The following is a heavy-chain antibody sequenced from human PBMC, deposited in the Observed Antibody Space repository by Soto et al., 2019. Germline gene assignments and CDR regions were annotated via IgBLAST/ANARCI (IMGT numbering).Heavy chain of an antibody. CDR2: ISGSGGST. CDR3: AKSSVRYYDFWRGYHRDSYGMDV. J-gene: IGHJ6*02. CDR1: GFTFSSYA. V-gene: IGHV3-23*01. Sequence: GGSLRLSCAASGFTFSSYAMSWVRQATGKGLEWVSAISGSGGSTYYADSVKGRFTISRDNSKKTLYLQMNSLRAEDTAVYYSAKSSVRYYDFWRGYHRDSYGMDVWGQGTTVTVSS. D-gene: IGHD3-3*01.